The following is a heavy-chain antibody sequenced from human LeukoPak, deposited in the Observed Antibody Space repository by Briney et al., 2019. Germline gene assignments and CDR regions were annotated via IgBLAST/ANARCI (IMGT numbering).Heavy chain of an antibody. J-gene: IGHJ3*02. V-gene: IGHV1-18*01. Sequence: GASVKVSCKASGYTFTSYGISWVRQAPGQGLEWMGWISAYNGNTNYAQKLQGRVTMTTDTSTSTAYMELRSLRSDDTAVYYCARLHSSSWCGSDAFDIWGQGTMVTVSS. CDR3: ARLHSSSWCGSDAFDI. CDR2: ISAYNGNT. CDR1: GYTFTSYG. D-gene: IGHD6-13*01.